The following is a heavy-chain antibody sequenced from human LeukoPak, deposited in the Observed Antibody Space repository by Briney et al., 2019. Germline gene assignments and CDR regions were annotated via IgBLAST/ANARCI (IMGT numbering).Heavy chain of an antibody. J-gene: IGHJ4*02. V-gene: IGHV3-48*03. D-gene: IGHD3-22*01. CDR1: GFTFSSYE. CDR2: ISSSGSTI. Sequence: GGSLRLSCAASGFTFSSYEMNWVRQAPGKGLEWVSYISSSGSTIYYADSVKGRFTISRDNAKNSLYLQMNSLRAEDTAVYYCAKAYYYDSSGYPDYWGQGTLVTVSS. CDR3: AKAYYYDSSGYPDY.